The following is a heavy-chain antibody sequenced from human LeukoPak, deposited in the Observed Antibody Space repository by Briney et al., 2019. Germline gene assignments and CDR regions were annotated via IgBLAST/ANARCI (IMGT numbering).Heavy chain of an antibody. J-gene: IGHJ3*02. Sequence: SGGSLGLSCEVSGFTLSSYTMNWVRQAPGKGLEWVSSISSSSSYIYYADSLKGRFTISRDNARNSLYLQMNSLRAEDTAVYYRARDGSGYDDAFDIWGQGTMVTVSS. V-gene: IGHV3-21*01. D-gene: IGHD3-10*01. CDR2: ISSSSSYI. CDR1: GFTLSSYT. CDR3: ARDGSGYDDAFDI.